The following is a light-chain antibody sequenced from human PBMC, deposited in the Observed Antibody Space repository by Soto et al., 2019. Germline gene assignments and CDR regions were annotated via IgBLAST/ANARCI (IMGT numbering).Light chain of an antibody. CDR1: QSVSSY. CDR2: DAS. CDR3: QQRSNWPPLT. J-gene: IGKJ4*01. Sequence: EIVLTQSPATLSLSPGERATLSCRASQSVSSYLAWYQQKPGQAPRLLIYDASNRATGIPARFSGSGSGTGFHLTISSLEPEDFAVYYCQQRSNWPPLTFGGGTKVEIK. V-gene: IGKV3-11*01.